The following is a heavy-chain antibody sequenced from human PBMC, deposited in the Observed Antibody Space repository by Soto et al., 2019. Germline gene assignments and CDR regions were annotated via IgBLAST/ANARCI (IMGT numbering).Heavy chain of an antibody. CDR2: IRFDESNK. V-gene: IGHV3-33*01. J-gene: IGHJ4*02. CDR1: GFTFKDYG. Sequence: QVQLVESGGGVVQPGASLRLSCAASGFTFKDYGMHWVRQTPGKGLEWVAVIRFDESNKYYADSVKGRFSISRDNSKNTVYLQMNSVRADDTAVYYCARDLWDACFDYWGQGTLVTVSS. D-gene: IGHD1-26*01. CDR3: ARDLWDACFDY.